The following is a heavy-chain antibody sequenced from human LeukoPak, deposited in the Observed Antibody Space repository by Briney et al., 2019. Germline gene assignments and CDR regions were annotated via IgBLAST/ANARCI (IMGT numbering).Heavy chain of an antibody. CDR3: ARGQKYRSGYTVTELGSGYFDY. CDR1: VGSINLYY. CDR2: IYYSGST. V-gene: IGHV4-59*01. Sequence: ASETLSLTCTVSVGSINLYYWSWIRQPPGKGLEWIGDIYYSGSTNYNPSLKSRVTISVDTSKNQFSLKLNSVTAADTAVYFCARGQKYRSGYTVTELGSGYFDYWGQGTLVTVSS. D-gene: IGHD5-18*01. J-gene: IGHJ4*02.